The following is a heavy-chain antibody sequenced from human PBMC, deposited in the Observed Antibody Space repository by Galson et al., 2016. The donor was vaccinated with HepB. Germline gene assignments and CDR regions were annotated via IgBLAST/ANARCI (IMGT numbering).Heavy chain of an antibody. J-gene: IGHJ4*02. Sequence: SLRLSCAASGFTFNSYGMQWVRQAPGKGLEWVAVISYDGSNKYYADSVKGRFTISRDSSKNTLYLQMNSLRAEDTAIYYCARDSGTPPPRRGPSSGYWGQGTLVTVSS. V-gene: IGHV3-30*14. CDR3: ARDSGTPPPRRGPSSGY. CDR2: ISYDGSNK. CDR1: GFTFNSYG. D-gene: IGHD1-26*01.